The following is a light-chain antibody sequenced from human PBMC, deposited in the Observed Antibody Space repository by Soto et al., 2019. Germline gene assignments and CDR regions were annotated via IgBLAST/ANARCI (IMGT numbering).Light chain of an antibody. Sequence: QSVLTQPASVSGSLGQSITISCTGTSSDIGGSKFVSWYQQHPVKAPKLIIYEVSNRPSGVSYRFSGSKSGNTASLTISGLQAEDEADYYCSSYTRSTTLYAVFGGGTKLTVL. J-gene: IGLJ2*01. CDR1: SSDIGGSKF. CDR3: SSYTRSTTLYAV. V-gene: IGLV2-14*01. CDR2: EVS.